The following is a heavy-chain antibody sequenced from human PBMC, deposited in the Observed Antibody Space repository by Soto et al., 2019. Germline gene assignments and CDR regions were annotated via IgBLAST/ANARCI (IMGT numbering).Heavy chain of an antibody. Sequence: QVQLVQSGAEVKKSGSSVKVSCKASGGTFSSYTISWVRQAPGQGLEWMGRIIPILGIANYAQKFQGRVTITADKSTSTAYMELSSLRSEDTAVYYCARDPVYYYGSGSSPWGQGTLVTVSS. V-gene: IGHV1-69*08. D-gene: IGHD3-10*01. J-gene: IGHJ5*02. CDR3: ARDPVYYYGSGSSP. CDR1: GGTFSSYT. CDR2: IIPILGIA.